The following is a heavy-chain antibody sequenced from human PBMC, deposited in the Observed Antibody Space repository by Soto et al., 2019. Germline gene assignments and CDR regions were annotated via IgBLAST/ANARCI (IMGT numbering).Heavy chain of an antibody. V-gene: IGHV3-23*04. CDR3: AKGGGGDHGY. J-gene: IGHJ4*02. CDR1: GFIFTTSD. CDR2: ITITGDTT. Sequence: EVQLVESEGGLVQPGGSLRLSCEASGFIFTTSDMSWVRQAPGKGLEWISSITITGDTTHYADSVKGRFTISRDNSRKPVYLEMNGLGGDDRAVYYCAKGGGGDHGYWGQGTLVAVSS. D-gene: IGHD2-21*02.